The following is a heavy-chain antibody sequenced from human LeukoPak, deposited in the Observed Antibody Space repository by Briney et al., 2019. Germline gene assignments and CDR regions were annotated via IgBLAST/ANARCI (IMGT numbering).Heavy chain of an antibody. Sequence: SETLSLTCTVSGGSISSYYWSWIRQPPGKGLEWIGYIYYSGSTNYNPSLKSRVTISVDTSKNQFSLRLSSVAAADTAVYFCARAASVFDDAFDIWGQGTMVTVSS. J-gene: IGHJ3*02. CDR3: ARAASVFDDAFDI. V-gene: IGHV4-59*01. CDR2: IYYSGST. CDR1: GGSISSYY.